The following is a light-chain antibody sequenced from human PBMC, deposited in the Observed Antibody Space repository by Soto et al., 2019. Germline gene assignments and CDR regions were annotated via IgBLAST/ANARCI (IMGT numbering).Light chain of an antibody. CDR3: QQYESSPPPYT. CDR2: GAP. V-gene: IGKV3-20*01. CDR1: QSLTSSY. Sequence: EIVLTQSPGTLSLSPGERATLSCRASQSLTSSYLAWYQQKPGQAPRLLIYGAPSRATGIPDRFSGSGSGTDFTLTISRLEPEDFAVYYWQQYESSPPPYTFGQGTKLEIK. J-gene: IGKJ2*01.